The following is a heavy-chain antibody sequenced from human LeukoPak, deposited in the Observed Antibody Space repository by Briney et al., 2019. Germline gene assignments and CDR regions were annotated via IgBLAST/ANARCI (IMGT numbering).Heavy chain of an antibody. CDR1: GGSISSGDYY. CDR3: ARENSGSYLLYYYDMDV. V-gene: IGHV4-30-4*01. CDR2: IYYSGST. Sequence: SETLSLTCTVSGGSISSGDYYWSWIRQPPGKGLEWIGYIYYSGSTYYNPSLKSRVTISVDTSKNQFSLKLSSVTAADTAVYYCARENSGSYLLYYYDMDVWGQGTTVTVSS. J-gene: IGHJ6*02. D-gene: IGHD1-26*01.